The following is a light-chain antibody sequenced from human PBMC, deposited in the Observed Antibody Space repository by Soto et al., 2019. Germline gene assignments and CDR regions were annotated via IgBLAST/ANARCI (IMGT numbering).Light chain of an antibody. V-gene: IGKV3-20*01. CDR1: QSISDT. J-gene: IGKJ1*01. CDR2: GAS. Sequence: EFVLTQSPGTLSLSPGERATLSCRASQSISDTLARYQQKPGQAPRLLIYGASSRATGIPDRFSGSGSGTDFTLTISRLEPEDFAVYYCQQYGSSPQTFGQGTKVDIK. CDR3: QQYGSSPQT.